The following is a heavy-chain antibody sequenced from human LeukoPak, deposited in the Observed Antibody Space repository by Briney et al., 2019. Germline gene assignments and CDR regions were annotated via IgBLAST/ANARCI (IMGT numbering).Heavy chain of an antibody. D-gene: IGHD2-2*01. CDR3: AKGYCSSTSCPWYYYYYMDV. Sequence: GGSLRLSCAASGFTFSSYGMHWVRQAPGKGLEWVAFIRYDGSNKYYADSVKGRFTISRDNSKNTLYLQMNSLRAEDTAVYYCAKGYCSSTSCPWYYYYYMDVWGKGTTVTVSS. CDR1: GFTFSSYG. J-gene: IGHJ6*03. CDR2: IRYDGSNK. V-gene: IGHV3-30*02.